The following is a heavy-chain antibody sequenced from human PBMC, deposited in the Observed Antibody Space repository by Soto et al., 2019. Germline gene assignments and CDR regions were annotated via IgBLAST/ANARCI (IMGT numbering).Heavy chain of an antibody. Sequence: ASVKVSCKVSGYTLTEFSMHWVRQSPGKGLEWMGVFDPEDGEAIYAPKFQGRVTLTEDTSTDTAYLELSSLTSEDTAIYYCATDDSRGYYTFDYWGQGSLVTVSS. CDR1: GYTLTEFS. CDR2: FDPEDGEA. V-gene: IGHV1-24*01. J-gene: IGHJ4*02. CDR3: ATDDSRGYYTFDY. D-gene: IGHD3-22*01.